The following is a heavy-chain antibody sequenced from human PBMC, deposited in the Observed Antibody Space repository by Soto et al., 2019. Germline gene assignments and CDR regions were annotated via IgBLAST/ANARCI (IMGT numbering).Heavy chain of an antibody. D-gene: IGHD1-26*01. CDR2: IIPIFGTA. V-gene: IGHV1-69*13. CDR3: ARGRSLVGATITDY. J-gene: IGHJ4*02. Sequence: GASVKVSCKGSGGTFSSYAIRWVRQAPGQGLEWMGGIIPIFGTANYAQKFQGRVTITADESTSTAYMELSSLRSEDTAVYYCARGRSLVGATITDYWGQGTLVTVSS. CDR1: GGTFSSYA.